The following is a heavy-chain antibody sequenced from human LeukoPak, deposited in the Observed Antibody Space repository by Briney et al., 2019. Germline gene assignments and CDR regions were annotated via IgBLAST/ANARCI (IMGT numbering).Heavy chain of an antibody. V-gene: IGHV4-34*01. CDR2: INHSGST. D-gene: IGHD6-19*01. CDR3: ARRTGIAVAGNLYYYMDV. CDR1: GGSFSGYY. J-gene: IGHJ6*03. Sequence: SETLSLTRAVYGGSFSGYYWSWIRHPPGKGLEWIGEINHSGSTNYNPPLKSRVTISVDTSKDQFSLKLSYVTAADTAVDYCARRTGIAVAGNLYYYMDVWGKGTTVTISS.